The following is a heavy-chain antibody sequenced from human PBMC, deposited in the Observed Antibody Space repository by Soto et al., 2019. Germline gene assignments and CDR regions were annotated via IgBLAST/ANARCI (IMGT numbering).Heavy chain of an antibody. Sequence: QVQLVESGGGVVQPGRSLRLSCAASGFTFSSYGMHWVRQAPGKGLEWVAVIWYDGSNKYYADSVKGRFTISRDNSKNTLYLQMNSLSAEDTAVYYCARDSRGAFDTWGQGTMVTVSS. J-gene: IGHJ3*02. V-gene: IGHV3-33*01. CDR2: IWYDGSNK. CDR3: ARDSRGAFDT. CDR1: GFTFSSYG.